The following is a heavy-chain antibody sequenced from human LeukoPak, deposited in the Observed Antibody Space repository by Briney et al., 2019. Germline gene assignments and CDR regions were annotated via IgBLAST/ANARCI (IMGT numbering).Heavy chain of an antibody. CDR3: LTYLTRRDRYAHF. Sequence: GGSLRLSCAAPGFTFSSYVTSWVRQAPEKGLEYVSDISSNGGSTYYADSVKGRFTISRDNSKNTLYLQMSSLRAEDTAVYYCLTYLTRRDRYAHFWCQGTLVTVSS. V-gene: IGHV3-64D*06. J-gene: IGHJ4*02. CDR2: ISSNGGST. CDR1: GFTFSSYV. D-gene: IGHD2-8*01.